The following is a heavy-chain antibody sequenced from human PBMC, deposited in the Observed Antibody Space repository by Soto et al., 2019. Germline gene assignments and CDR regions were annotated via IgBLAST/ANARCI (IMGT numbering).Heavy chain of an antibody. CDR3: ARVPVIWPGWFDP. J-gene: IGHJ5*02. Sequence: TLSLTCTVSGGSISSYYWSWIRQPPGKGLEWIGYIYYSGSSNYNPSLKSRVTISVDTSKNQFSLKLSSVTAADTAVYYCARVPVIWPGWFDPWGQGTLVTVSS. CDR2: IYYSGSS. CDR1: GGSISSYY. D-gene: IGHD3-16*01. V-gene: IGHV4-59*01.